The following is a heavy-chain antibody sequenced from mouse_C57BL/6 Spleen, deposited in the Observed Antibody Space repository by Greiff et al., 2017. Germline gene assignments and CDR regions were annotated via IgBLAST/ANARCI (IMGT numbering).Heavy chain of an antibody. Sequence: VQLQQSGPELVKPGASVKISCKASGYTFTDYYMHWVKQSHGKSLEWIGDIHPNNGGTSYNQKFKGKATLTVDKSSSTAYMELRSLTSEDSAVYYCARWGFAYWGQGTLVTVSA. CDR2: IHPNNGGT. J-gene: IGHJ3*01. CDR1: GYTFTDYY. CDR3: ARWGFAY. V-gene: IGHV1-26*01.